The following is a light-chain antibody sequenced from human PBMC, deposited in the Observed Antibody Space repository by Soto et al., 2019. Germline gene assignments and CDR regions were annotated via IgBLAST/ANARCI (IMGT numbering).Light chain of an antibody. CDR1: SSDVGGYNY. CDR3: CSYAGSDYV. J-gene: IGLJ1*01. Sequence: QSALTQPRSVSGSPGQSVTISCTGTSSDVGGYNYVSWYQQHPGKAPKLMIYDVSKRPSGVPDRYSGSKSGNTASLPISGLQAEDEADYYCCSYAGSDYVFGTGTKLTVL. CDR2: DVS. V-gene: IGLV2-11*01.